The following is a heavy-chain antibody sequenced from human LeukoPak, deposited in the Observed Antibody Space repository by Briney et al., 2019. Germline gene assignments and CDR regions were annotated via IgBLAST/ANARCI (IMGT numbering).Heavy chain of an antibody. V-gene: IGHV1-46*01. J-gene: IGHJ6*04. CDR3: ATGLWFGKYLDV. CDR2: INPSGDST. D-gene: IGHD3-10*01. CDR1: GYTFTNYY. Sequence: ASVKVSCKASGYTFTNYYIHWVRQAPGQGLEWMGIINPSGDSTSYAQKFQGRVTMARDMSTSTVYMELSSLRSEDTAVYYCATGLWFGKYLDVWGKGTTVTISS.